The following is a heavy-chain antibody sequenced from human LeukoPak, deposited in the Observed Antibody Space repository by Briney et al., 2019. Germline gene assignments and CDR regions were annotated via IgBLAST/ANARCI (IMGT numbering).Heavy chain of an antibody. J-gene: IGHJ4*02. CDR2: ISSSSSTI. D-gene: IGHD6-19*01. CDR3: ARARGGWYGAAGYYFDY. V-gene: IGHV3-48*01. Sequence: GGSLRLSCAASEFTFSSYSMNWVRQAPGKGLEWVSYISSSSSTIYYADSVKGRFTISRDNAKNSLYLQMNSLRAEDTAVYYCARARGGWYGAAGYYFDYWGQGTLVTVSS. CDR1: EFTFSSYS.